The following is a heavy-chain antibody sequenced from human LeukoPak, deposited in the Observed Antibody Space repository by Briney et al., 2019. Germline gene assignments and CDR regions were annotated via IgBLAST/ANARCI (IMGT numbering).Heavy chain of an antibody. CDR2: IYYSGST. CDR1: GGSISSSSYY. J-gene: IGHJ4*02. CDR3: ARDPRDSYYYDSSGLDY. V-gene: IGHV4-39*07. D-gene: IGHD3-22*01. Sequence: SETLSLTCTVSGGSISSSSYYWGWIRQPPGKGLEWIGSIYYSGSTYYNPSLKSRVTISVDTSKNQFSLKLSSVTAADTAVYYCARDPRDSYYYDSSGLDYWGQGTLVTVSS.